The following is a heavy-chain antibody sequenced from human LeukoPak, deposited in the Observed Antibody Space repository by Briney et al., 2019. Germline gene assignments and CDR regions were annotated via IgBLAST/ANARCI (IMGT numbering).Heavy chain of an antibody. CDR3: ARLFSGGISYYYMDV. CDR1: GYSFTSYW. J-gene: IGHJ6*03. V-gene: IGHV5-51*01. CDR2: IYPGDSDT. Sequence: GESLKISCKGSGYSFTSYWIAWVRQMPGKGLEWMGIIYPGDSDTRYSPSFQGQVTISADKSISTAYLQWSSLKASDTAMYYCARLFSGGISYYYMDVWGKGTTVTVSS. D-gene: IGHD2-15*01.